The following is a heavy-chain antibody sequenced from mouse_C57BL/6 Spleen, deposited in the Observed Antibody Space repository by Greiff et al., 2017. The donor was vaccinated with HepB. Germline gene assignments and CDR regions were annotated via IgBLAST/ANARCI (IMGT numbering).Heavy chain of an antibody. CDR1: GYAFSSSW. V-gene: IGHV1-82*01. CDR3: AREGGLYYFDY. D-gene: IGHD3-3*01. CDR2: IYPGDGDT. Sequence: VQLQQSGPELVKPGASVKISCKASGYAFSSSWMNWVKQRPGKGLEWIGRIYPGDGDTNYNGKFKGKATLTADKSSSPAYMQLSSLTSEDSAVYFCAREGGLYYFDYWGQGTTLTVSS. J-gene: IGHJ2*01.